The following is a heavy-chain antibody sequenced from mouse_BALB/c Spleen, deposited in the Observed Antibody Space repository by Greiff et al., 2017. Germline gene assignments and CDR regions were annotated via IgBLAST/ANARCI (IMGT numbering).Heavy chain of an antibody. CDR3: ARGVVADYFDY. J-gene: IGHJ2*01. D-gene: IGHD1-1*01. V-gene: IGHV3-2*02. CDR2: ISYSGST. CDR1: GYSITSDYA. Sequence: EVKLMESGPGLVKPSQSLSLTCTVTGYSITSDYAWNWIRQFPGNKLEWMGYISYSGSTSYNPSLKSRISITRDTSKNQFFLQLNSVTTEDTATYYCARGVVADYFDYWGQGTTLTVSS.